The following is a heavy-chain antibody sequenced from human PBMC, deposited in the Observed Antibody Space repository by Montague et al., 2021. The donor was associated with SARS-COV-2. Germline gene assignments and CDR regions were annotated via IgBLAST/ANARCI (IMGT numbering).Heavy chain of an antibody. V-gene: IGHV4-39*01. D-gene: IGHD4-17*01. CDR1: GGSVSRISSH. CDR3: ARLYGSSFDY. J-gene: IGHJ4*02. CDR2: FYYAGGT. Sequence: SETLSLTCTVSGGSVSRISSHWGWIRQPPGKGLEYIGSFYYAGGTQYNPSLNSRVTISVDTSNDQFSLKMDSVTAADTAVYFCARLYGSSFDYWGQGTLVTVSS.